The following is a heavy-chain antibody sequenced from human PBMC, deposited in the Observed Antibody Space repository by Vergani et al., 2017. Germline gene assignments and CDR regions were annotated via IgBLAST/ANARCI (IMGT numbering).Heavy chain of an antibody. J-gene: IGHJ4*02. CDR1: GYSFTSYW. D-gene: IGHD4-17*01. CDR3: ARGAVTTYFCDY. Sequence: EVQLVQSGAEVKKPGESLRISCKGSGYSFTSYWISWVGQMTGKGLEWMGRIDPSDSYTNYSPSFQGNVNISADKSISTAYLQWSSLKASDTAMYYCARGAVTTYFCDYWGQGTLVTVSS. CDR2: IDPSDSYT. V-gene: IGHV5-10-1*03.